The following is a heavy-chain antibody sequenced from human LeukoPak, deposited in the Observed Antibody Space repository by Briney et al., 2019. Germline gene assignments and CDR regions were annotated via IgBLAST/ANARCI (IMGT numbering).Heavy chain of an antibody. V-gene: IGHV1-18*01. CDR3: ARDEHRLGSYRDY. CDR1: GYTFTNYG. J-gene: IGHJ4*02. CDR2: IGAHSGDT. Sequence: ASVKVSCKASGYTFTNYGISWVRQAPGQGLEWMGWIGAHSGDTYYAQKFQGRLTLTTETSMTTAYMELRSLRSDDTAMYYCARDEHRLGSYRDYWDQGTPVTVSS. D-gene: IGHD3-16*01.